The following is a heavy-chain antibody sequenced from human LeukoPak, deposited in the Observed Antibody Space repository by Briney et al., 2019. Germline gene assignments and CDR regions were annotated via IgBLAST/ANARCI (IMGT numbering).Heavy chain of an antibody. CDR2: IYSGGST. Sequence: GGSLRLSCAASGFTVSSNYMSWVRQAPGKGLEWVSVIYSGGSTYYADSVKGRFTISRHHSKNTLYLQMNSLRAEDTAVYYCASMIRGGPIDYWGQGTLVTVSS. V-gene: IGHV3-53*04. CDR3: ASMIRGGPIDY. J-gene: IGHJ4*02. D-gene: IGHD3-16*01. CDR1: GFTVSSNY.